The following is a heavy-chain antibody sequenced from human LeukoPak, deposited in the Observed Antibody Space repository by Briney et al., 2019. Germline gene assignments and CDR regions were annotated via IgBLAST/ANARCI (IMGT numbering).Heavy chain of an antibody. V-gene: IGHV1-2*02. D-gene: IGHD2-2*01. Sequence: GASVKVSCKASGYTFTGYYMHWVRQAPGQGLEWMGWINPNSGGTNYAQKFQGRVTMTRDTSISTAYMELSRLRSDDTAVYYCARGPRIPSWSYCSSTSCYLYYSDYWGQGTLVTVSS. CDR1: GYTFTGYY. CDR2: INPNSGGT. CDR3: ARGPRIPSWSYCSSTSCYLYYSDY. J-gene: IGHJ4*02.